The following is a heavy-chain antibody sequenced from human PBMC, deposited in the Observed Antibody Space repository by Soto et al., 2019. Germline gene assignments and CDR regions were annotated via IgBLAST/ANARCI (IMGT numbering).Heavy chain of an antibody. D-gene: IGHD2-15*01. CDR1: GFTVSNNY. V-gene: IGHV3-53*01. J-gene: IGHJ5*02. CDR3: VRGGGGGLFDP. Sequence: LRLSCAVSGFTVSNNYMSWVRQAPGKGLEGVSVIYSGGYTAYGDSVKGRFTISRDNAKRSLYLQMMSLTAEDTAIYYCVRGGGGGLFDPWGQGTMVTVSS. CDR2: IYSGGYT.